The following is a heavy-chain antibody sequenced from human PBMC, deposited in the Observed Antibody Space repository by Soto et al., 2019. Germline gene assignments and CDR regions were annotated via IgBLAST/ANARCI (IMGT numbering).Heavy chain of an antibody. CDR2: ISSDGSKK. Sequence: GGSLRLSCAASGFTFSSYAMHWVRQAPGKGLEWVAVISSDGSKKYYADSVKGRFTISRDNSENTLFLQMNSLRAEDTAVYYCARDEYFDPSGPPYDYWGQGSLVTVSS. CDR1: GFTFSSYA. D-gene: IGHD3-9*01. CDR3: ARDEYFDPSGPPYDY. V-gene: IGHV3-30-3*01. J-gene: IGHJ4*02.